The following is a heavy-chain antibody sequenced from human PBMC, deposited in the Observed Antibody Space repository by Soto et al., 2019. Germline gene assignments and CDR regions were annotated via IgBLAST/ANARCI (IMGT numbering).Heavy chain of an antibody. J-gene: IGHJ4*02. Sequence: ASVKVSCKASGYTFTSYAISWVRQAPGQGLVWMGWISAYNGNTNYAQKLQGRVTMTTDTSTTTAYMELRSLRSDDTALYYCAKMGGGIRLNYFDYWGRGALVTVSS. V-gene: IGHV1-18*01. D-gene: IGHD1-26*01. CDR3: AKMGGGIRLNYFDY. CDR2: ISAYNGNT. CDR1: GYTFTSYA.